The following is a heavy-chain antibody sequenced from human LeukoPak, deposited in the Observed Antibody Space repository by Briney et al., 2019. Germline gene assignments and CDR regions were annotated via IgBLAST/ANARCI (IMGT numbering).Heavy chain of an antibody. D-gene: IGHD3-22*01. V-gene: IGHV3-15*01. CDR3: TTRRMRGYYYYQTSAEYFQH. Sequence: PGGSLRLSCAASGFTFNNAWMSWVRQAPGKGLEWVGRIKSKTDGGTTDFAAPVKGRFTISRDDSKNTLYLQMNSLKTEDTAVYYCTTRRMRGYYYYQTSAEYFQHWGQGTLVTVSS. CDR1: GFTFNNAW. J-gene: IGHJ1*01. CDR2: IKSKTDGGTT.